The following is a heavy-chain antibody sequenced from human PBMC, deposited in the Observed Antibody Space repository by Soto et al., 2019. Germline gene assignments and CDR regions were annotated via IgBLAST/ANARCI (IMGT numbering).Heavy chain of an antibody. CDR1: GYTFTGYY. Sequence: QVQLEQSGAEVKKPGASVKVSCKASGYTFTGYYMHWVRQAPGQGLEWMGWINPNTGGTNYAQKSQGRVAMTRDTSISTVYMEVSRLRSDDTAVYYCARGPGHVVPYYYSGMDVWGQGTTVTVSS. CDR3: ARGPGHVVPYYYSGMDV. J-gene: IGHJ6*02. CDR2: INPNTGGT. D-gene: IGHD3-16*02. V-gene: IGHV1-2*02.